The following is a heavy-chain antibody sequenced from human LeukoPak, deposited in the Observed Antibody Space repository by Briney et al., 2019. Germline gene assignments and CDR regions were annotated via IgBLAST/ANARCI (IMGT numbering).Heavy chain of an antibody. CDR1: GFTVSTVY. CDR2: IYGGHTA. V-gene: IGHV3-53*01. Sequence: GGSLRLSCAASGFTVSTVYMTWVRQAPGKGLEWVSVIYGGHTAYYADSVKDRFTISRDNPKNTLNLQMNSLRAEDTAVYYCASEIGQLGGAFDIWGQGTMVAVSS. D-gene: IGHD7-27*01. J-gene: IGHJ3*02. CDR3: ASEIGQLGGAFDI.